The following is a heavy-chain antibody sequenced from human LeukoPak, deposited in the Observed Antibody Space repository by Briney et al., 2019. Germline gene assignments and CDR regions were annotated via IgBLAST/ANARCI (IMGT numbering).Heavy chain of an antibody. CDR3: ARAPLWLYSGPDY. D-gene: IGHD5-18*01. CDR2: INSDGSST. CDR1: GFTFSSYG. Sequence: GGSLRLSCAASGFTFSSYGMHWVRQAPGKGLVWVSRINSDGSSTSYADSVKGRFTISRDNAKNTLYLQMNSPRTEDTAVYYWARAPLWLYSGPDYWGQGTLVTVSS. V-gene: IGHV3-74*01. J-gene: IGHJ4*02.